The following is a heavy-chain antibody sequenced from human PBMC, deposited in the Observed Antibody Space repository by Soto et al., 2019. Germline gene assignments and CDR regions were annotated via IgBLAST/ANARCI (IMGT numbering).Heavy chain of an antibody. CDR2: ISYDGSNK. Sequence: GESLRLSCAASGFTFSSYAMHWVRQAPGKGLEWVAVISYDGSNKYYADSVKGRFTISRDNSKNTLYLQMNSLRAEDTAVYYCAREASSSGWTGYFDYWGQGTLVTVSS. CDR3: AREASSSGWTGYFDY. J-gene: IGHJ4*02. D-gene: IGHD6-19*01. V-gene: IGHV3-30-3*01. CDR1: GFTFSSYA.